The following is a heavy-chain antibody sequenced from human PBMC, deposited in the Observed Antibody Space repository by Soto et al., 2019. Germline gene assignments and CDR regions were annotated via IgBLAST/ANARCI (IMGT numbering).Heavy chain of an antibody. V-gene: IGHV3-23*01. Sequence: EVQLLESAGGLVKPGGSLSLSCAASGFTFSSYAMRWVRQAPGKGLEWVSAISGSGANTYYADSVKGRFTISRDNSKNTLFLQLNSLRAEDTAVYYCAKCAGSGWYPDYWGQGTLVTVSS. J-gene: IGHJ4*02. CDR3: AKCAGSGWYPDY. CDR1: GFTFSSYA. CDR2: ISGSGANT. D-gene: IGHD6-19*01.